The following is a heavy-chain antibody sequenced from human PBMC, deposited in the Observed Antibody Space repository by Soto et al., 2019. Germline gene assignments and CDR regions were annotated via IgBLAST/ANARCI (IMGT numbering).Heavy chain of an antibody. J-gene: IGHJ4*02. CDR1: GFTFSGSA. V-gene: IGHV3-73*01. CDR3: VREASSSGLHLDH. Sequence: GGSLRLSCAASGFTFSGSAMHWVRQASGKGLEWVGRIRSKANNYATTYAASVKGRFTISRGNSKNTLYLQMNSLRAEDAAVYYCVREASSSGLHLDHWGRGXLVTVYS. D-gene: IGHD6-6*01. CDR2: IRSKANNYAT.